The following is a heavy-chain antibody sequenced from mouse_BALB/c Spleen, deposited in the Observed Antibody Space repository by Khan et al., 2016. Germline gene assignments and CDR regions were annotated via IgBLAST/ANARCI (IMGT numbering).Heavy chain of an antibody. CDR2: ISSGSSTI. V-gene: IGHV5-17*02. CDR3: ARAGTCAMDY. CDR1: GFTFSSFG. Sequence: EVQLQASGGGLVQPGGSRKLSCAASGFTFSSFGMHWVRQAPEKGLEWVAYISSGSSTIYYADTVKGRFTIYRDNPKNTMFQQMTSLRSEDSAMYYCARAGTCAMDYWGQGTSVTVSS. D-gene: IGHD3-1*01. J-gene: IGHJ4*01.